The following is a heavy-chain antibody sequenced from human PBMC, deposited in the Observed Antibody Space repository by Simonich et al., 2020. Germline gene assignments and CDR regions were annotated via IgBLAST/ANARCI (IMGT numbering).Heavy chain of an antibody. J-gene: IGHJ5*02. V-gene: IGHV1-2*02. D-gene: IGHD6-13*01. CDR1: GYTFTGYY. CDR2: SKPNGGGT. CDR3: AREEANGYSSSWNWFDP. Sequence: QVQLVQSGAEVKKPGASVKVSCKASGYTFTGYYMHWVRQAPGQGLEWMGRSKPNGGGTKYAQKFQGRVTMTRDTSISTAYMELSRLRSDDTAVYYCAREEANGYSSSWNWFDPWGQGTLVTVSS.